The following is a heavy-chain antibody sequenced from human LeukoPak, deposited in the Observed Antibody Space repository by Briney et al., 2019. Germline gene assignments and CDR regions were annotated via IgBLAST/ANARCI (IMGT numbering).Heavy chain of an antibody. D-gene: IGHD4-17*01. V-gene: IGHV3-30*03. J-gene: IGHJ4*02. CDR3: ATLRDYAWTH. CDR1: GFAFSAFG. CDR2: TAPVGGNT. Sequence: GRSLRLSCEASGFAFSAFGMHWVRLAPGKGLEWVAGTAPVGGNTWHANSVKGRFTISRDDGQNSLYLQMNSLRAEDTALYYCATLRDYAWTHWGQGALVTVSS.